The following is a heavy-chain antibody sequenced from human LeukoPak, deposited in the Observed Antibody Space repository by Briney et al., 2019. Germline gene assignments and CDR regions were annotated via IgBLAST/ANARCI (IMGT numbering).Heavy chain of an antibody. V-gene: IGHV3-30*02. J-gene: IGHJ4*02. CDR2: IRYGGTIR. CDR1: GFSFSTYG. Sequence: PGGSLRLSCAASGFSFSTYGMYWVRQAPGKGLEWVTFIRYGGTIRYYADSVKGRLTISRDNSKNTLYLQMNSLRPEDTAVYYCAKDGSTWNLDYWGQGTLVTVSS. CDR3: AKDGSTWNLDY. D-gene: IGHD1-1*01.